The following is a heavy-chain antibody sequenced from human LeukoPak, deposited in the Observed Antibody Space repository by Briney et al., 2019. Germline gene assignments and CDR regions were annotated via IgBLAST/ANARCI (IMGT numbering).Heavy chain of an antibody. Sequence: PSETLSLTCAVYGGSISSYYWSWIRQPAGKGLEWIGRIYTSGSTNYNPSLKSRVTISVDTSKNQFSLKLSSVTAADTAVYYCARWAKTTGLDYWGQGTLVTVSS. J-gene: IGHJ4*02. D-gene: IGHD4-11*01. CDR3: ARWAKTTGLDY. CDR1: GGSISSYY. CDR2: IYTSGST. V-gene: IGHV4-59*10.